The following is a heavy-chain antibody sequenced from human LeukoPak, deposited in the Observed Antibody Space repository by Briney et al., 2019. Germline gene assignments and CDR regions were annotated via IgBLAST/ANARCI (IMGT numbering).Heavy chain of an antibody. CDR1: GYSISSGYY. CDR2: IYHSGST. Sequence: SETLSLTCAVSGYSISSGYYWGWIRQPPGKGLEGIGSIYHSGSTYYNPSLKSRVTISVDTSKNQFSLKLSSVTAADTAVYYCARGYYDILTGYYDRHDWFDPWGQGTLVTVSS. D-gene: IGHD3-9*01. V-gene: IGHV4-38-2*01. CDR3: ARGYYDILTGYYDRHDWFDP. J-gene: IGHJ5*02.